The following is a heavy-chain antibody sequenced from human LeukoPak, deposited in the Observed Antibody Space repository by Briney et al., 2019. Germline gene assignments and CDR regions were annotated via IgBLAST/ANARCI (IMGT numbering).Heavy chain of an antibody. Sequence: GGSLRLSCAASGFTFSSNYMTWVRQAPGKGLEWVSINSGGSTSYADSVKGRFTISRDNSKNTLYLQMNSLRAEDTAVYYCARDVVGATYFDWGQGTLVTVSS. CDR1: GFTFSSNY. D-gene: IGHD1-26*01. CDR3: ARDVVGATYFD. CDR2: NSGGST. V-gene: IGHV3-53*01. J-gene: IGHJ4*02.